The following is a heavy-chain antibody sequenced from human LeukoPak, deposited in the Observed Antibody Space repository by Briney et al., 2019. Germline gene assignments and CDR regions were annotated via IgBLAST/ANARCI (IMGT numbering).Heavy chain of an antibody. CDR2: IYHSGST. D-gene: IGHD3-16*01. V-gene: IGHV4-30-2*01. Sequence: PSETLSLTCAVSGGSISSGGYSWSWIRQPPGKGLELIGYIYHSGSTNYNPSLKSRVTISVDTSKNQFSLKLSSVTAADTAVYYCARGGGRDYYYYYMDVWGKGTTVTVSS. J-gene: IGHJ6*03. CDR3: ARGGGRDYYYYYMDV. CDR1: GGSISSGGYS.